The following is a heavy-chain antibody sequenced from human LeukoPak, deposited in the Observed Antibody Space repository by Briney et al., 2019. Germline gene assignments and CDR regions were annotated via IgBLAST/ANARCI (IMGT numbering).Heavy chain of an antibody. V-gene: IGHV4-39*07. J-gene: IGHJ5*02. CDR1: GGSISSSGYY. Sequence: SETLSLTCTVSGGSISSSGYYWGWIRQPPGKGLEWIGEINHSGSTNYNPSLKSRVTISVDTSKNQFSLKLSSVTAADTAVYYCARGWWGPNWFDPWGQGTLVTVSS. D-gene: IGHD2-21*02. CDR2: INHSGST. CDR3: ARGWWGPNWFDP.